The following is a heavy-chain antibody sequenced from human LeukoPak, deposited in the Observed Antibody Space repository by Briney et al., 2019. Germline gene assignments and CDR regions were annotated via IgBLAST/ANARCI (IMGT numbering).Heavy chain of an antibody. J-gene: IGHJ4*02. Sequence: RAGRSLRLSCAASGFTFDDYAMHWVRQAPGKGLEWVSGISWNSGSIGYADSVKGRFTISRDNAKNSLYLQMNSLRAEDTALYYCAKDTYYDSSGYYSNWGQGTLVTVSS. D-gene: IGHD3-22*01. CDR1: GFTFDDYA. CDR2: ISWNSGSI. CDR3: AKDTYYDSSGYYSN. V-gene: IGHV3-9*01.